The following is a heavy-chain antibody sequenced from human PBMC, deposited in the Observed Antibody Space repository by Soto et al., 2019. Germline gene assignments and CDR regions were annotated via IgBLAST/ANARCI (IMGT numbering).Heavy chain of an antibody. V-gene: IGHV2-5*01. D-gene: IGHD3-9*01. CDR1: GFSLSSSSVG. CDR3: VHSRLTAGMIYFYFGVED. Sequence: QITLNESGPSLVKPTQTLTLTCTFSGFSLSSSSVGVGWVRQPPGKALEWLAVIYWNDNERYSPSLRNRLSISKDTSSNQVVLTLTNVDPVDTATYNCVHSRLTAGMIYFYFGVEDWGQGTTVTVSS. CDR2: IYWNDNE. J-gene: IGHJ6*02.